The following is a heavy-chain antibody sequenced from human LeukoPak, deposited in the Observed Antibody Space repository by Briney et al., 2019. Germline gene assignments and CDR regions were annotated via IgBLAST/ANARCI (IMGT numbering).Heavy chain of an antibody. J-gene: IGHJ3*02. CDR1: GGTFSSYA. D-gene: IGHD3-22*01. V-gene: IGHV1-69*06. Sequence: SVKVSCKASGGTFSSYAISWVRQAPGQGLEWMGGIIPIFGTANYAQKFQGRVTITADKSTSTAYMELSSLRSEDTAVYYCARDLRYYYDSTDAFDIWGQGTMVTVSS. CDR2: IIPIFGTA. CDR3: ARDLRYYYDSTDAFDI.